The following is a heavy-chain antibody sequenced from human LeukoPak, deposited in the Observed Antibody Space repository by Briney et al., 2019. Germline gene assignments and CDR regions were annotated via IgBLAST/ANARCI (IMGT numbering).Heavy chain of an antibody. CDR2: IYYSGST. J-gene: IGHJ4*02. Sequence: PAETLSLTCTVSGDSISSYYWSWIRQPPGKGLEWIGYIYYSGSTNYNPSLKSRVTISVDTSKNQFSLKLSSVTAADTAVYYCAREGGYSYGYSFDYWGQGTLVTVSS. D-gene: IGHD5-18*01. CDR3: AREGGYSYGYSFDY. CDR1: GDSISSYY. V-gene: IGHV4-59*01.